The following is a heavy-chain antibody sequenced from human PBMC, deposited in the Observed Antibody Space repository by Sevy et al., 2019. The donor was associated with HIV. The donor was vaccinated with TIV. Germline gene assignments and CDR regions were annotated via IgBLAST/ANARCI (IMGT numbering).Heavy chain of an antibody. CDR2: VTPNSGAT. J-gene: IGHJ5*02. Sequence: ASVKVSCKASGYNFYIHWVRQAPGQGLEWMGRVTPNSGATSYAQKFQDRIAMTMDTSINTAYMELSGLKSDDTAIYYCAGQSLGWYNWFDPWGQGTLVTVSS. D-gene: IGHD6-19*01. V-gene: IGHV1-2*06. CDR1: GYNFY. CDR3: AGQSLGWYNWFDP.